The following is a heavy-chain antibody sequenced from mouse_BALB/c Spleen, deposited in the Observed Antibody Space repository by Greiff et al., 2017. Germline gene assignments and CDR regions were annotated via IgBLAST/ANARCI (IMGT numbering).Heavy chain of an antibody. CDR1: GFTFSSYA. CDR2: ISSGGST. J-gene: IGHJ3*01. Sequence: DVQLVESGGGLVKPGGSLKLSCAASGFTFSSYAMSWVRQTPEKRLEWVASISSGGSTYYPDSVKGRFTISRDNARNILYLQMSSLRSEDTAMYYCARGEFITTAFAYWGQGTLVTVSA. D-gene: IGHD1-2*01. V-gene: IGHV5-6-5*01. CDR3: ARGEFITTAFAY.